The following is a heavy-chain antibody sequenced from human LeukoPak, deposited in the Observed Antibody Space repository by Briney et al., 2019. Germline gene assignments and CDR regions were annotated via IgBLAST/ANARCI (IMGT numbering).Heavy chain of an antibody. CDR1: GYTFTSYG. D-gene: IGHD3-16*02. CDR2: MNPNSGNT. J-gene: IGHJ4*02. CDR3: ARIGLRGVIISRPLDY. Sequence: ASVKVSCKATGYTFTSYGFYWVRQAPGQGLEWMGWMNPNSGNTGYAQKFQGRVTMTRNTSISTAYMELSSLRSEDTAVYYCARIGLRGVIISRPLDYWGQGTLVTVSS. V-gene: IGHV1-8*01.